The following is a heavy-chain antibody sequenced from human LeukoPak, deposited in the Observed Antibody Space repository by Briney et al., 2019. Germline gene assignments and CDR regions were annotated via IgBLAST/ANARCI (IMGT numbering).Heavy chain of an antibody. CDR3: ARDPAPATAPPGWFDT. V-gene: IGHV1-18*01. CDR1: VYTFSSYG. D-gene: IGHD2-2*01. Sequence: ASVKVSCKASVYTFSSYGISWVRQAPGQGLEWMGWIGAYNAYTNYAQRFQGRVTVTTETSTTTAYMELRSLRSDDTAVYYCARDPAPATAPPGWFDTWGQGTLVTVSS. J-gene: IGHJ5*02. CDR2: IGAYNAYT.